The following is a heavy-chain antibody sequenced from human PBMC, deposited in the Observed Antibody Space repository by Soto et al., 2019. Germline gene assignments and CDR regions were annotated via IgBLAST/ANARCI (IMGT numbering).Heavy chain of an antibody. CDR2: ISYDGSNK. J-gene: IGHJ4*02. CDR3: ARTIEGSYYEALDY. D-gene: IGHD1-26*01. CDR1: GFTFSSYA. Sequence: QVQLVESGGGVVQPGRSLRLSCAASGFTFSSYAMHWVRQAPGKGLEWVAVISYDGSNKYYADSVKGRFTISRDNSKNTLYLQMSSLRAEDTAVYYCARTIEGSYYEALDYWGQGTLVTVSS. V-gene: IGHV3-30-3*01.